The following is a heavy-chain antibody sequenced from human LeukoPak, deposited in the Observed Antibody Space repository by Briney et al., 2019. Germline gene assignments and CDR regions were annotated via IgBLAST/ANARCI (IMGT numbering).Heavy chain of an antibody. V-gene: IGHV1-46*01. D-gene: IGHD3-3*01. J-gene: IGHJ6*02. Sequence: GASVKVSCKASGYTFTNYYMHWVRQAPVQGLEWMGIINPSGGSTSYAQKFQGRVTMTRDTSTSTVYMELSSLRSEDTAVYYCARDLTIFRVVITLDNYYYGMDVWGQGTTVTVSS. CDR1: GYTFTNYY. CDR2: INPSGGST. CDR3: ARDLTIFRVVITLDNYYYGMDV.